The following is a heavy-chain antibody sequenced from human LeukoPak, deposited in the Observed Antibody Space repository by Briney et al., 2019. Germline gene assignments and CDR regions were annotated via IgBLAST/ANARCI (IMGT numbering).Heavy chain of an antibody. CDR2: IYSGGST. CDR3: ARETYYYDSSGYRHYYFDY. CDR1: GFTFSSYA. V-gene: IGHV3-53*01. D-gene: IGHD3-22*01. Sequence: GGSLRLSCAASGFTFSSYAMSWVRQAPGKGLEWVSLIYSGGSTYYADSVKGRFTISRDNSKNTLYLQMNSLRAEDTAVYYCARETYYYDSSGYRHYYFDYWGQGTLVTVSS. J-gene: IGHJ4*02.